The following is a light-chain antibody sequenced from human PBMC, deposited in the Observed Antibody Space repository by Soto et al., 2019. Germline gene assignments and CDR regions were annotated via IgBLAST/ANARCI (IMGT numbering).Light chain of an antibody. Sequence: VMSHSASALSVYPGERATLSCRASESVGINLAWYQQKPGQAPRLLIHGASKRATGIPARFSGSGSGTEFTLTISSLQSEDFAVYYCQQYYKWPPETFGQGTKL. J-gene: IGKJ2*01. CDR3: QQYYKWPPET. V-gene: IGKV3-15*01. CDR1: ESVGIN. CDR2: GAS.